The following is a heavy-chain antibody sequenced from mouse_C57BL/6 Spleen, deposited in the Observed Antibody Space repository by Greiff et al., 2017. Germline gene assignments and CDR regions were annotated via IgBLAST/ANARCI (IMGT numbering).Heavy chain of an antibody. CDR3: ARLRRGGYYAMDY. D-gene: IGHD2-12*01. Sequence: QVQLQQPGAELVKPGASVKLSCKASGYTFTSYWMQWVKQRPGQGLEWIGEIDPSDSYTNYNQKFKGKATLTVDTSSSTAYMQLSSLTSEDSAVYYCARLRRGGYYAMDYGGQGTSVTVSS. J-gene: IGHJ4*01. CDR2: IDPSDSYT. CDR1: GYTFTSYW. V-gene: IGHV1-50*01.